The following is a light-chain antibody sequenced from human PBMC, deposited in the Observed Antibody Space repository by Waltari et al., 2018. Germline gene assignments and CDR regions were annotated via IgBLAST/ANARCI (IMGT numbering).Light chain of an antibody. CDR3: AAWDDSLSGLYV. CDR1: TSNLGSNT. CDR2: SNN. V-gene: IGLV1-44*01. J-gene: IGLJ1*01. Sequence: QSVLTQPPSASGTPGQRVTISCSGSTSNLGSNTVNWYQQFPGTAPKLLIYSNNQRPSGVPDRFSGSKSGTSASLAISGLQSEDEAEYYCAAWDDSLSGLYVFGPGTKVTVL.